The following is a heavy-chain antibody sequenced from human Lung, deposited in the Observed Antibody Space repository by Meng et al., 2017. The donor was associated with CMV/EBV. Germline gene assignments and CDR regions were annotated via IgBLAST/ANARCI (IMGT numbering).Heavy chain of an antibody. J-gene: IGHJ4*01. CDR1: GGSISSYY. CDR3: ASWGYSSSWYYFDY. Sequence: SXPLSLXCTVSGGSISSYYWSWIRQPPGKGLEWSGYIYYSESTDYNPSLMSRVTISVDTSKNQFSLRLSSATAADTAVYYRASWGYSSSWYYFDYWGQGTLVTVSS. D-gene: IGHD6-13*01. V-gene: IGHV4-59*01. CDR2: IYYSEST.